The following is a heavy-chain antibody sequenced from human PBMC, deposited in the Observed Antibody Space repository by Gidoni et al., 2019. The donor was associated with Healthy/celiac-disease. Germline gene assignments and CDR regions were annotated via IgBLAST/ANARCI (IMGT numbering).Heavy chain of an antibody. Sequence: QVQLVESGGGVVQPGRSLRLACAASGFTFSSYGMHWVRQAPGKGLEWVAVISYDGSNKYYADSVKGRFTIARDNSKNTLYLQMNSLRAEDTAVYYCAKRGPGNYGMDVWGQGTTVTVSS. V-gene: IGHV3-30*18. CDR1: GFTFSSYG. D-gene: IGHD3-16*01. CDR2: ISYDGSNK. J-gene: IGHJ6*02. CDR3: AKRGPGNYGMDV.